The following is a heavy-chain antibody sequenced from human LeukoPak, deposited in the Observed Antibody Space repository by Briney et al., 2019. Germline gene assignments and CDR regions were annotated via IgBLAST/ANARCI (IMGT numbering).Heavy chain of an antibody. CDR2: ITDSGGDT. CDR1: GFTFSHYD. Sequence: PGGSLRLSCAASGFTFSHYDMGWVRQAPGEGLEWISAITDSGGDTYYADSVKGRFTISRDNSKSTLDLQMNSLRVEDTAVYYCAKGSAAARPYYFDFWGQGTLVTVSS. V-gene: IGHV3-23*01. D-gene: IGHD6-6*01. J-gene: IGHJ4*02. CDR3: AKGSAAARPYYFDF.